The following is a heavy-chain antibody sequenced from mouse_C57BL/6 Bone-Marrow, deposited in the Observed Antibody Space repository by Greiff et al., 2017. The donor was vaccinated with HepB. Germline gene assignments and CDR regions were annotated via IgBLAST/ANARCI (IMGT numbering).Heavy chain of an antibody. V-gene: IGHV2-6*03. D-gene: IGHD2-3*01. J-gene: IGHJ4*01. CDR1: GFSLTSYG. CDR3: ARDDGYYVYYAMDY. Sequence: VKLMESGPGLVAPSQSLSITCTVSGFSLTSYGVHWVRQPPGKGLEWLVVIWSDGSTTYNSALKSRLSISKDNSKSQVFLKMNSLQTDDTAMYYCARDDGYYVYYAMDYWGQGTSVTVSS. CDR2: IWSDGST.